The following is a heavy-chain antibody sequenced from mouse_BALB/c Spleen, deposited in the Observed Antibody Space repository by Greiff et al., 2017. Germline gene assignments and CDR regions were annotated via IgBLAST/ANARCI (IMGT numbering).Heavy chain of an antibody. D-gene: IGHD1-1*01. CDR1: GFSLTGYG. CDR3: AREGYGSSYDFDY. J-gene: IGHJ2*01. Sequence: VQVVESGPGLVAPSQSLSITCTVSGFSLTGYGVNWVRQPPGKGLEWLGMIWGDGSTDYNSALKSRLSISKDNSKSQVFLKMNSLQTDDTARYYCAREGYGSSYDFDYWGQGTTLTVSS. V-gene: IGHV2-6-7*01. CDR2: IWGDGST.